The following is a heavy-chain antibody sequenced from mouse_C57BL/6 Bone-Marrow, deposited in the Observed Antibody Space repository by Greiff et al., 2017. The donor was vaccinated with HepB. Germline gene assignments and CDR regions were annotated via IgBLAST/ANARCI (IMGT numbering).Heavy chain of an antibody. CDR3: AFYYYGSSPYFDV. D-gene: IGHD1-1*01. Sequence: EVKLVESGAELVKPGASVKLSCTASGFNIKDYYMHWVKQRTEQGLEWIGRIDPEDGETKYAPKFQGKATITADTSSNTAYLQLSSLTSEDTAVYYCAFYYYGSSPYFDVWGTGTTVTVSS. CDR1: GFNIKDYY. CDR2: IDPEDGET. J-gene: IGHJ1*03. V-gene: IGHV14-2*01.